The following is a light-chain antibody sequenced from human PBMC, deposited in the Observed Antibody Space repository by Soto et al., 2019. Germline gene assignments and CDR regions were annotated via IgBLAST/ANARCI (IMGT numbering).Light chain of an antibody. CDR1: QSSRSY. CDR3: QHYNSYSEA. CDR2: AAS. J-gene: IGKJ1*01. V-gene: IGKV1-39*01. Sequence: DIQMTQSPSSLSASVGDRVTITCRASQSSRSYLNWYQQRSGKAPKLLIYAASSLQSGVPSRCSSSGSGTEFTLTISSLQPDDVATYYCQHYNSYSEAFGQGTKVDIK.